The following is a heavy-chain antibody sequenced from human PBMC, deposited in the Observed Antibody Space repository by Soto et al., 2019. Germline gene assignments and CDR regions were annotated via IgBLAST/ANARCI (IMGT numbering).Heavy chain of an antibody. Sequence: QVQLVESGGGVVQPGGSLRLSCAASGFTFSSYGMHWVRQAPGKGLEWVALISHDGSNKYYVDSVKGRFTISRDNSKNILDLQMSSLRVEDEALYYCAKDPIPDSGSYPGGWGQGTLVTVSS. CDR2: ISHDGSNK. V-gene: IGHV3-30*18. CDR1: GFTFSSYG. CDR3: AKDPIPDSGSYPGG. J-gene: IGHJ4*02. D-gene: IGHD1-26*01.